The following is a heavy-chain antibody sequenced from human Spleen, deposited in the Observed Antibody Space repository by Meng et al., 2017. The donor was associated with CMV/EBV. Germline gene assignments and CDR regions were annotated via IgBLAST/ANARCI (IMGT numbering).Heavy chain of an antibody. V-gene: IGHV6-1*01. J-gene: IGHJ4*02. CDR1: NSAA. CDR3: ARERGGVVVVPADPHFDY. Sequence: NSAAWNWIRQSWARRVEGQGRKCIGWMSCNDDEISEGSRITISPDTSKNKFTRQLNIVTTEDTAVYYCARERGGVVVVPADPHFDYWGRGTLVTVSS. D-gene: IGHD2-2*01. CDR2: KCIGWMSCN.